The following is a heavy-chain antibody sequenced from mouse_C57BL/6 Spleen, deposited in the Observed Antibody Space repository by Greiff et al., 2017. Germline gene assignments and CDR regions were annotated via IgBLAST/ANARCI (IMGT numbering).Heavy chain of an antibody. CDR2: ISSGSSTI. CDR3: ARGGLRREDYYAMDY. J-gene: IGHJ4*01. D-gene: IGHD2-2*01. CDR1: GFTFSDYG. V-gene: IGHV5-17*01. Sequence: EVKVVESGGGLVKPGGSLKLSCAASGFTFSDYGMHWVRQAPEKGLEWVAYISSGSSTIYYADTVKGRFTISRDNAKNTLFLQMTSLRSEDTAMYYCARGGLRREDYYAMDYWGQGTSVTVSS.